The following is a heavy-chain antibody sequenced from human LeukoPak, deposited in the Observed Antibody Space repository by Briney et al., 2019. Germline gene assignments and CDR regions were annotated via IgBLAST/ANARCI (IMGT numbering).Heavy chain of an antibody. CDR2: ISTDGSNT. V-gene: IGHV3-74*01. CDR3: ASGNSGLYYFDY. D-gene: IGHD5-12*01. J-gene: IGHJ4*02. Sequence: SGGSLRLSCAASGFTFSNYWMHWVRQAPGKGLMWVSRISTDGSNTNYADSVKGRFTISRDNSKNTVYLQMNNLRDEDTAVYYCASGNSGLYYFDYWGQGTLVTVSS. CDR1: GFTFSNYW.